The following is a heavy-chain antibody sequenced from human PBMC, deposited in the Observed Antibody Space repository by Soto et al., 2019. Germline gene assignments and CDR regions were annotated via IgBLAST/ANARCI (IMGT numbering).Heavy chain of an antibody. CDR2: INGVGTYT. V-gene: IGHV3-74*01. J-gene: IGHJ4*02. Sequence: EVQLVESGGGSAQPGGSLRLSCAASGFTFSDYWIHWVRQTPGKGPVWVSRINGVGTYTNYADSVKGRFSICIDNAENTVYLQMNSLRVEDTAVYYCVRDFRCSDYWGQGTLVTVSS. CDR3: VRDFRCSDY. CDR1: GFTFSDYW. D-gene: IGHD2-8*01.